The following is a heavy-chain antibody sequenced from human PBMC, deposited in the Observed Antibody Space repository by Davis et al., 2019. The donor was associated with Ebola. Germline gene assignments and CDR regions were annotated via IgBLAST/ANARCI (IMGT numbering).Heavy chain of an antibody. Sequence: SSVTVSCKASRCTFSSYSISWLRQAPGQGLEWMGRIIPTLGIANYAQKLQGRVPITADKSTSTAYMELSSLRSEDTAVYYCARGFTTDYYYYGMDVWGQGTTVTVSS. D-gene: IGHD1-26*01. J-gene: IGHJ6*02. V-gene: IGHV1-69*04. CDR1: RCTFSSYS. CDR3: ARGFTTDYYYYGMDV. CDR2: IIPTLGIA.